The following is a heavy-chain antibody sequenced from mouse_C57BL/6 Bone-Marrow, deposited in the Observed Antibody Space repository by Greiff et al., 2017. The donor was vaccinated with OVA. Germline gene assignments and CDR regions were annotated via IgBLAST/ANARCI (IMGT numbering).Heavy chain of an antibody. CDR2: INPNNGGT. CDR1: GYTFTDYY. J-gene: IGHJ2*01. Sequence: EVQLQQSGPELVKPGASVKISCKASGYTFTDYYMNWVKQSHGKSLEWIGDINPNNGGTSYNQKFKGKATLTVDKSSSTAYMELRSLTSEDSAVYYCARSPTGNRFDYWGQGTTLTVSS. D-gene: IGHD4-1*02. V-gene: IGHV1-26*01. CDR3: ARSPTGNRFDY.